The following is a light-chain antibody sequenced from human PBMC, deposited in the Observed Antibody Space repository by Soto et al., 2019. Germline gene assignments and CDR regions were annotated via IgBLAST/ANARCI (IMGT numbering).Light chain of an antibody. CDR3: QQYDLWPPWT. Sequence: EIVMTQSPATLSVSPGDRATLSCRASQAVGRNVAWYQQKRGQAPRLLISGASTRATGFPARFSGSGSGTEFTLTISSLQSEDFAIYYCQQYDLWPPWTFGQGTKVEI. CDR1: QAVGRN. V-gene: IGKV3-15*01. CDR2: GAS. J-gene: IGKJ1*01.